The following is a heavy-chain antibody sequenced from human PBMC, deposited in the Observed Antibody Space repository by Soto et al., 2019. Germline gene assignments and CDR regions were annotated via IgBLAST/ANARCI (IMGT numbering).Heavy chain of an antibody. D-gene: IGHD3-10*01. V-gene: IGHV4-59*08. Sequence: PSETLSLTCTVSGGSISSYYWSWIRQPPGKGLEWIGYIYYSGSTNYNPSLKSRVTISVDTSKNQFSLKLRSVTAADTAVYYCARHSFYGSGSYSFDYWGQGTLVTVSS. CDR3: ARHSFYGSGSYSFDY. J-gene: IGHJ4*02. CDR2: IYYSGST. CDR1: GGSISSYY.